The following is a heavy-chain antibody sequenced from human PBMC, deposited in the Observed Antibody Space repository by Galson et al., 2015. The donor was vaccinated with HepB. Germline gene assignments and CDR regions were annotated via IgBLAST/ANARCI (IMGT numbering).Heavy chain of an antibody. Sequence: ETLSLTCTVSGGAISNSYWAWIRQPPGKGLQWIGHVSFRGSTTYNPSLKSRVTIPLDTSKSHVSLKVTSVTAADTAVYFCARSRIGYGGNMGLFDFWGQGALVTVSS. CDR1: GGAISNSY. V-gene: IGHV4-59*01. D-gene: IGHD4-23*01. CDR3: ARSRIGYGGNMGLFDF. J-gene: IGHJ4*02. CDR2: VSFRGST.